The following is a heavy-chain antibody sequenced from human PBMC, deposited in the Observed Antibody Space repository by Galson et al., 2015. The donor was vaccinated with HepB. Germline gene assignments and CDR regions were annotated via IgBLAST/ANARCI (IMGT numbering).Heavy chain of an antibody. CDR3: ARDGQRFGEPQGDY. CDR1: GFTVSSNY. Sequence: SLRLSCAASGFTVSSNYMSWVRQAPGKGLEWVSVIYSGGSTYYADSVKGRFTISRDNSKNTLYLQMNSLRAEDTAVYYCARDGQRFGEPQGDYWGQGTLVTVSS. CDR2: IYSGGST. J-gene: IGHJ4*02. D-gene: IGHD3-10*01. V-gene: IGHV3-66*01.